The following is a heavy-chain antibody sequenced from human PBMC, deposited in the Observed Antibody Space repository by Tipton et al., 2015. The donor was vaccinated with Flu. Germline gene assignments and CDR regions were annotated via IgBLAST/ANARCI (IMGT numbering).Heavy chain of an antibody. J-gene: IGHJ4*02. CDR2: VSSSGTT. D-gene: IGHD3-10*02. V-gene: IGHV4-4*08. CDR3: ARLSYYDVDLKNFYFDY. Sequence: TLSLTCTVSGGSISSYHWSWIRRPPGKGLEWIAYVSSSGTTYYNPSLKSRVTISVDTSKSLFSLMLKSVTAADTALYYCARLSYYDVDLKNFYFDYWGQGALVTVSS. CDR1: GGSISSYH.